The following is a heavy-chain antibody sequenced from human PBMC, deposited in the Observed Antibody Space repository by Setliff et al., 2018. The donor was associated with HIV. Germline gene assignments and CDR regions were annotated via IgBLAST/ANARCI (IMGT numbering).Heavy chain of an antibody. V-gene: IGHV1-2*02. J-gene: IGHJ5*02. D-gene: IGHD3-22*01. CDR3: TSSGYYCGWFDP. CDR2: INPNSGGT. CDR1: GYTFTGYY. Sequence: GASVKVSCKASGYTFTGYYMHWVRQAPGQGLEWMGWINPNSGGTNYAQKFQGRVTMTRDTSISTAYMELSRVKCSEMLGTPATSSGYYCGWFDPWGQGTLVTVSS.